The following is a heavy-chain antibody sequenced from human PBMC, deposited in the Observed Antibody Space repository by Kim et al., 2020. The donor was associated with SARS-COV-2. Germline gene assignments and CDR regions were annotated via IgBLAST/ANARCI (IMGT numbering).Heavy chain of an antibody. CDR3: ARDAAYDILTGYYTTFGLDD. J-gene: IGHJ6*02. CDR2: IYYSGST. V-gene: IGHV4-61*01. D-gene: IGHD3-9*01. CDR1: GGSVSSGSYY. Sequence: SETLSLICTVSGGSVSSGSYYWSWIRQPPGKGLEWIGYIYYSGSTNYNPSLKSRVTISVDTSKNQFSLKLSSVTAADTAVYYCARDAAYDILTGYYTTFGLDDWGHGTTVNVSS.